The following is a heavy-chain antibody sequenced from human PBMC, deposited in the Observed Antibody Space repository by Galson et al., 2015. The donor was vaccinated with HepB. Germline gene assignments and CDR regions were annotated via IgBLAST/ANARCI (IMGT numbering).Heavy chain of an antibody. CDR1: GFTFSSYW. D-gene: IGHD4-17*01. CDR3: ARVLTPFGKGDYEYYYYCMDV. J-gene: IGHJ6*02. CDR2: IKQDGREK. Sequence: SLRLSCAASGFTFSSYWMSWVRQAPGKGLEWVANIKQDGREKYYVDSVKGRFTISRDNAKNSLYLQMNSLRAEDTAVYYCARVLTPFGKGDYEYYYYCMDVWGQGTTVTVSS. V-gene: IGHV3-7*01.